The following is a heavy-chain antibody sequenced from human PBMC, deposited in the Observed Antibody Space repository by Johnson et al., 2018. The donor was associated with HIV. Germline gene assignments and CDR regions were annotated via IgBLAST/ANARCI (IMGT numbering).Heavy chain of an antibody. CDR1: GFTYSSYW. D-gene: IGHD6-19*01. V-gene: IGHV3-48*04. CDR2: ITPSGTTI. Sequence: VQLVESGGGLVQPGGSLRLSCAASGFTYSSYWMHWVRQAPGKGLEWVSYITPSGTTIYNADSVKGRFTISRDNAKKSLYLQMTSLRAEDTAMYYCAKRRVAGDDAFDVWGQGTMVIVSS. J-gene: IGHJ3*01. CDR3: AKRRVAGDDAFDV.